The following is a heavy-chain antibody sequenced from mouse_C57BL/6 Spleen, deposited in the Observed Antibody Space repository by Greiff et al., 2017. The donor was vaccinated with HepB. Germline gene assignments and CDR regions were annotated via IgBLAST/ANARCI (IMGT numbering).Heavy chain of an antibody. D-gene: IGHD1-1*01. J-gene: IGHJ2*01. V-gene: IGHV14-4*01. CDR1: GFNIKDDY. CDR3: TRYYAGYFDY. Sequence: EVQLQQSGAELVRPGASVKLSCTASGFNIKDDYMHWVKQRPEQGLEWIGWIDPENGDTEYASKFQGKATITADTSSNTAYLQLSSLTSEDTAVYYCTRYYAGYFDYWGQGTTLTVSS. CDR2: IDPENGDT.